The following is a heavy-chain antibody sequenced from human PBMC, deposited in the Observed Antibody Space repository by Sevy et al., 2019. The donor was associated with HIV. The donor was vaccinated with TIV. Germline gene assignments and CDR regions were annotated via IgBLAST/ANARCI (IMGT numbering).Heavy chain of an antibody. D-gene: IGHD4-17*01. CDR1: GFTFSDYY. CDR2: ISSSGSAI. CDR3: ARDPVTMTTVTTLRFDP. V-gene: IGHV3-11*04. J-gene: IGHJ5*02. Sequence: GGSLRLSCAASGFTFSDYYMSWIRQAPGKGLEWVSYISSSGSAIYYAYSVKGRFTISRDNAKNSLYLQMNSLRAEDTAVYYCARDPVTMTTVTTLRFDPWGQGTLVTVSS.